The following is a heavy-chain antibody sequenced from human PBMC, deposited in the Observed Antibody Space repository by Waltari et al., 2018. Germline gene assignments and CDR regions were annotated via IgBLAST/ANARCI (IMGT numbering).Heavy chain of an antibody. CDR3: ARWWVVIENTDDAFDI. J-gene: IGHJ3*02. D-gene: IGHD2-21*01. V-gene: IGHV4-34*01. Sequence: QVQLQQWGAGLLKPSETLSLTCPVYGGSFSGYYCSWIRQPPGKGLEWIGEINHSGSTNYNPSLKSRVTISVDTSKNQFSLKLSSVTAADTAVYYCARWWVVIENTDDAFDIWGQGTMVTVSS. CDR2: INHSGST. CDR1: GGSFSGYY.